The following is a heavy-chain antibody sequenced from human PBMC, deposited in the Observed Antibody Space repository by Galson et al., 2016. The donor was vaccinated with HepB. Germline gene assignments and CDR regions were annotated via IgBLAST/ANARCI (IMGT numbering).Heavy chain of an antibody. J-gene: IGHJ2*01. D-gene: IGHD1-26*01. CDR2: ISGGGGRT. V-gene: IGHV3-23*01. CDR3: ARLPWDSYQWYFDL. Sequence: SLRLSCAASGFSFSLYDMTWVRQPPGKGLEWVSTISGGGGRTYYAGSVKGHFTISRDNSKNTLYLQMNSLRVDDTAVYYCARLPWDSYQWYFDLWGRGTPVTVSS. CDR1: GFSFSLYD.